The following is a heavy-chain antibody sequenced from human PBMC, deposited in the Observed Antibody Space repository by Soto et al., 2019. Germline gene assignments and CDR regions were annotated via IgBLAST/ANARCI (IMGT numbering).Heavy chain of an antibody. CDR1: GFTFSSYA. J-gene: IGHJ4*02. CDR3: ARRSSGWYDY. D-gene: IGHD6-19*01. CDR2: ISGSGGST. V-gene: IGHV3-23*01. Sequence: EVQLLESGGGLVQPGGSLRLSCAASGFTFSSYATSRVRQAPGKGLEWVSAISGSGGSTYYADSVKGRFTISRDNSKNTLYLQTNSLRAEDTAVYYCARRSSGWYDYWGQGNLVTVSS.